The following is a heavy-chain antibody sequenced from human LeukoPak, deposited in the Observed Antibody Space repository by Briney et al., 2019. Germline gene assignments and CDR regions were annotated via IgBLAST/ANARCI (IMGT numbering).Heavy chain of an antibody. CDR3: ARDLAYSSGWLWGYDY. CDR2: INSDGSST. Sequence: GGSLRLSCAASGFTFSSYWMHWVRQAPGKGLVWVSRINSDGSSTSYADSVKGRFTISRDNAKNALYLQMNSLRAEDTAVYYCARDLAYSSGWLWGYDYWGQGTLVTVSS. D-gene: IGHD6-19*01. J-gene: IGHJ4*02. V-gene: IGHV3-74*01. CDR1: GFTFSSYW.